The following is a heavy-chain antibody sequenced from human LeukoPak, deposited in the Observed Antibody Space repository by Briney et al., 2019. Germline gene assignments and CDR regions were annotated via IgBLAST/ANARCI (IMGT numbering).Heavy chain of an antibody. CDR2: ISYDGDNK. Sequence: PGGSLRLSCAASGFTFSTYGMHWVRQAPGKGLEWVAVISYDGDNKYFADSVKGRFTISRDNSKNTLYLQMNSLRAEDTAVYDCAKDRLLLARGVIDAFDIWGQGTMVTVSS. CDR3: AKDRLLLARGVIDAFDI. V-gene: IGHV3-30*18. CDR1: GFTFSTYG. J-gene: IGHJ3*02. D-gene: IGHD3-10*01.